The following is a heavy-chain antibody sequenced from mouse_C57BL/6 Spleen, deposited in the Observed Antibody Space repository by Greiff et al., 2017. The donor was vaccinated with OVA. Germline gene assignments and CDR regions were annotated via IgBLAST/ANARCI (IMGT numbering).Heavy chain of an antibody. V-gene: IGHV7-3*01. Sequence: EVQRVESGGGLVQPGGSLSLSCAASGFTFTDYYMSWVRQPPGKALEWLGFIRNKANGYTTEYSASVKGRFTISRDNSQSILYLQMNALRAEDSATYYCARYYGDAMDYWGQGTSVTVSS. D-gene: IGHD1-1*01. CDR3: ARYYGDAMDY. J-gene: IGHJ4*01. CDR2: IRNKANGYTT. CDR1: GFTFTDYY.